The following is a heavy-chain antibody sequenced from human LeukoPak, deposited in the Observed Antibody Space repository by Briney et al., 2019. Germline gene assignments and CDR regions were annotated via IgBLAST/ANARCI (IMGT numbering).Heavy chain of an antibody. D-gene: IGHD3-10*01. CDR1: GGSFSGYY. J-gene: IGHJ4*02. V-gene: IGHV4-34*01. CDR3: ERRYYGSGSYYNY. CDR2: INHSGST. Sequence: PSETLSLTCAVYGGSFSGYYCSWIRQTPGKGLEWIGEINHSGSTNYNPSLKSRVTISVDTSKNQFSLKLSSVTAADTAVYYCERRYYGSGSYYNYWGQGTLVTVSS.